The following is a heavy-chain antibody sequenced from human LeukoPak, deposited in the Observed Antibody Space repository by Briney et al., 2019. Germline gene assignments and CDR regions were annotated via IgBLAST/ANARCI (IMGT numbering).Heavy chain of an antibody. Sequence: SETLSLTCAVSGGSISSNNWWSWVRQPPGKGLEWIGEIYHHGATNYNPSLKSRVTLSVDKSKNQFSLELSSVTAADTAVYYCTRGPSVAAHLDYWGQGTLVTVSS. D-gene: IGHD5-12*01. V-gene: IGHV4-4*02. CDR3: TRGPSVAAHLDY. CDR1: GGSISSNNW. J-gene: IGHJ4*02. CDR2: IYHHGAT.